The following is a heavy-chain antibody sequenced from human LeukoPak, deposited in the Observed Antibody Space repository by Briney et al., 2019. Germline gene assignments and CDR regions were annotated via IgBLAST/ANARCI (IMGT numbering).Heavy chain of an antibody. CDR1: GYTFTSYG. J-gene: IGHJ3*02. CDR3: ARERRYFDWPGFQDAFDI. V-gene: IGHV1-18*01. D-gene: IGHD3-9*01. CDR2: ISAYNGNT. Sequence: ASVKVSCKASGYTFTSYGISWVRQAPGQGLEWMGWISAYNGNTNYAQKLQGRVTMTTDTSTSTAHMELRSLRSDDTAVYYCARERRYFDWPGFQDAFDIWGQGTMVTVSS.